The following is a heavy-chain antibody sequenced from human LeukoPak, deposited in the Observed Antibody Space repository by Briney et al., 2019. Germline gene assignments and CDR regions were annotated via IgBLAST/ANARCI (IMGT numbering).Heavy chain of an antibody. CDR3: ARHYDSSGYYSDY. J-gene: IGHJ4*02. CDR1: GGSFSGYY. CDR2: INHSGST. V-gene: IGHV4-34*01. Sequence: SETLSLTCAVYGGSFSGYYWSWIRQAPGKGLEWIGEINHSGSTNYNPSLKSRVTISVDTSKNQFSLKLSSVTAADTAVYYCARHYDSSGYYSDYWGQGTLVTVSS. D-gene: IGHD3-22*01.